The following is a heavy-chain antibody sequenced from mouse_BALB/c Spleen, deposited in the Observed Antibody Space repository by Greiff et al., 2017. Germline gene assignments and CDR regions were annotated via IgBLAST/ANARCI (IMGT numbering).Heavy chain of an antibody. CDR3: ATTMITKRGRLGY. J-gene: IGHJ2*01. Sequence: VQLQQSGAELVKPGASVKLSCTASGFTIKDYYMHWVKQRPEQGLEWIGRIDPANGNTKYDPKFQGKATITADTYSNTAYLQLSSLTSEDTTVYYCATTMITKRGRLGYWGQGTTLTVSS. CDR2: IDPANGNT. V-gene: IGHV14-3*02. CDR1: GFTIKDYY. D-gene: IGHD2-4*01.